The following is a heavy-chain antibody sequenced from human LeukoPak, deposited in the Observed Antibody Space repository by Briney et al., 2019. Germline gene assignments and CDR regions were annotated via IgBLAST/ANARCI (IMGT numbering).Heavy chain of an antibody. CDR2: LSYTGKT. CDR3: SEGYFEPFDH. V-gene: IGHV4-59*02. D-gene: IGHD5-24*01. CDR1: GAFVSSSH. Sequence: PSETLSLTCLVSGAFVSSSHWNWIRQLPGKGLEWIGCLSYTGKTDYNPSLTSRVTISLDTSKNQVSLKLKSLTAADTAVYYCSEGYFEPFDHWGQGISVTVSS. J-gene: IGHJ4*02.